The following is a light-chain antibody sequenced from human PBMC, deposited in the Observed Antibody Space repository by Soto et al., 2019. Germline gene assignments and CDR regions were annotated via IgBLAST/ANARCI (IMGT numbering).Light chain of an antibody. V-gene: IGKV3-11*01. CDR3: QQRNNWPPIT. CDR1: QSIRNY. Sequence: EVVLTQSPATLSLSPGERATLSCRASQSIRNYLAWYQQKPGQAPRLLIYDASNRATGIPARFSGSGSGTDFILTISTLEPEDFAVYYCQQRNNWPPITFGQGTRLAI. CDR2: DAS. J-gene: IGKJ5*01.